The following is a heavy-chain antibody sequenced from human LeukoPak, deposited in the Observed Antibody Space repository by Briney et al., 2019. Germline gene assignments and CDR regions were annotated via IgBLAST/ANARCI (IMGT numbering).Heavy chain of an antibody. V-gene: IGHV4-59*01. CDR3: AGGIGYATSPADH. Sequence: SETLSLTCTVSGGSLKNYYWSWIRQPPGKGLEWVGYIHDTRGTNYNPYLKSRVTMSLDKSKNHFSLSLNSVTAADTAVYFCAGGIGYATSPADHLGQGTLVIVSS. J-gene: IGHJ5*02. D-gene: IGHD6-13*01. CDR2: IHDTRGT. CDR1: GGSLKNYY.